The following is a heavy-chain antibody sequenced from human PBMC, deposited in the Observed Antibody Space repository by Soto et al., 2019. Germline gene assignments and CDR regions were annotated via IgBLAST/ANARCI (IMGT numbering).Heavy chain of an antibody. CDR3: AKDLARAVTTSSYFDY. J-gene: IGHJ4*02. CDR2: ISYDGSNK. D-gene: IGHD4-17*01. V-gene: IGHV3-30*18. CDR1: GFTFSSYG. Sequence: LRLSCAASGFTFSSYGMHWVRQAPGKGLEWMAVISYDGSNKYYADSVKGRFTISRDNSKNTLYLQMNSLRAEDTAVYYCAKDLARAVTTSSYFDYWGQGTLVTVSS.